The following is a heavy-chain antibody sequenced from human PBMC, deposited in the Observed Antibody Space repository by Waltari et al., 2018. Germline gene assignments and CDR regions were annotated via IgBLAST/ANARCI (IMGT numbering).Heavy chain of an antibody. CDR1: GGTFSSYS. Sequence: QVQLVQSGAEVKKPGSSVKVSCQASGGTFSSYSFNWVRQAPGQGLEWMGRSIPFVGLVNYAQKFQGRVTFTSDISTSTAYMELSSLRSEDTAVYYCARDRRGLGGIVVVPASYYYYGTDVWGQGTTVTVSS. CDR3: ARDRRGLGGIVVVPASYYYYGTDV. D-gene: IGHD2-2*01. CDR2: SIPFVGLV. V-gene: IGHV1-69*08. J-gene: IGHJ6*02.